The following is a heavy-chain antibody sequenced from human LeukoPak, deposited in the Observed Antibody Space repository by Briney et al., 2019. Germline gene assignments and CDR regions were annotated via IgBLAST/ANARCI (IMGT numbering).Heavy chain of an antibody. J-gene: IGHJ3*02. CDR3: ARDMIRYLDAFDI. Sequence: PGGSLRLSCSASGFTFGDNAMTWVRQAPGRGLECVGFIRSKPYGGTAEYAASVRGRFTISRDDSKNIAYLQMSSLKTEDTAVYYCARDMIRYLDAFDIWGQGTMVTVSS. V-gene: IGHV3-49*04. CDR1: GFTFGDNA. D-gene: IGHD3-9*01. CDR2: IRSKPYGGTA.